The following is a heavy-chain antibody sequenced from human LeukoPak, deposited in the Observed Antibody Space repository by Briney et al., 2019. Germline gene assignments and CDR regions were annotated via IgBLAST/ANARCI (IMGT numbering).Heavy chain of an antibody. J-gene: IGHJ5*02. CDR1: RGSISSVGYY. V-gene: IGHV4-30-2*01. CDR3: ARDGRSGYEDL. D-gene: IGHD5-12*01. Sequence: PSETLSLTCTVSRGSISSVGYYWSWIRQPPGKGLEWIGYIYHSGSTYYNPSLKSRVTMSVDRSKNQFSLRLSSVTAADTAVYYCARDGRSGYEDLWGPGTLVTVSS. CDR2: IYHSGST.